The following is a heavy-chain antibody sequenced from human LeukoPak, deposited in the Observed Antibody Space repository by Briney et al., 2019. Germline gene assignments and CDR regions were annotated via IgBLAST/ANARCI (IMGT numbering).Heavy chain of an antibody. CDR3: ARGRGVVVPAANFDY. V-gene: IGHV4-34*01. J-gene: IGHJ4*02. D-gene: IGHD2-2*01. CDR1: GFRFRSYA. Sequence: GSLRLSCAASGFRFRSYAMSWIRQPPGKGLEWIGEINHSGSTNYNPSLKSRVTISVDTSKNQFSLKLSSVTAADTAVYYCARGRGVVVPAANFDYWGQGTLVTVSS. CDR2: INHSGST.